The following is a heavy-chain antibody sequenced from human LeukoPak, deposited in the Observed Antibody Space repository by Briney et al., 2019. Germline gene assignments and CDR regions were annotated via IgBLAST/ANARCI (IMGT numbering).Heavy chain of an antibody. D-gene: IGHD4-17*01. CDR2: ISGSGGST. CDR1: GFTFSRYG. J-gene: IGHJ4*02. V-gene: IGHV3-23*01. Sequence: PGGSLRLSCAASGFTFSRYGMSWVRQAPGKGLEWVSSISGSGGSTYYADSVKGRFTISRDNSKNTLYLQMNSLRAEDTAVYYCAKDPMTTVTLYFFDYWGQGTLVTVSS. CDR3: AKDPMTTVTLYFFDY.